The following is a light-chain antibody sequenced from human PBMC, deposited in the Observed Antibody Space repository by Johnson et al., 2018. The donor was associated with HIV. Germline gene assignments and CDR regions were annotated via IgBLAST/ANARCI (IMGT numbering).Light chain of an antibody. CDR3: ATWDTSLSTCGF. CDR2: DNN. Sequence: QSVLTQPPSVSAAPGQKVTISCSGSSSNIGNNYVSWYQQLQGTAPKLLIYDNNKRPSGIPDRFSGSKSGTSATLGITGLQTGDEADYYCATWDTSLSTCGFFGTGTNVTVL. CDR1: SSNIGNNY. V-gene: IGLV1-51*01. J-gene: IGLJ1*01.